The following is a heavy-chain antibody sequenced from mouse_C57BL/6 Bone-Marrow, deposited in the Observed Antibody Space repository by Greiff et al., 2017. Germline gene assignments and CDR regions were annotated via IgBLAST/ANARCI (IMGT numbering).Heavy chain of an antibody. CDR3: AKQLRHLYYAMDY. V-gene: IGHV1-7*01. CDR2: INPSSGYT. CDR1: GYTFTSYW. J-gene: IGHJ4*01. D-gene: IGHD3-2*02. Sequence: QVQLQQSGAELAKPGASVKLSCKASGYTFTSYWMHWVKQRPGQGLEWIGYINPSSGYTKYNQKFKDKATLTADKSSSTAYMQLSSLTYEDSAVYYCAKQLRHLYYAMDYWGQGTSVTVSS.